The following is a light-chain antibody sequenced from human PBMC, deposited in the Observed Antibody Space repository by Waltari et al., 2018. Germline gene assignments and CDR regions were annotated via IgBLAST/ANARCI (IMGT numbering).Light chain of an antibody. CDR1: PSVLYSSNNKNY. J-gene: IGKJ1*01. CDR2: WAS. V-gene: IGKV4-1*01. CDR3: QQYYSTPPRKT. Sequence: DIVMTQSPDSLAVSLGERATINCKSSPSVLYSSNNKNYLAWYQQKPGQPPKLLIYWASTRESGVPDRFSGSGSGTDFTLTISSLQAEDVAVYYCQQYYSTPPRKTFGQGTKVEIK.